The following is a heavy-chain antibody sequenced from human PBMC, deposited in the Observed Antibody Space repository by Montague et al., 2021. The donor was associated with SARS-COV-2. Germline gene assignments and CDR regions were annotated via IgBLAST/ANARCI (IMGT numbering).Heavy chain of an antibody. CDR1: GGSISSYY. CDR2: IYYSGST. V-gene: IGHV4-59*01. Sequence: SETLSLTCTVSGGSISSYYWSWIRQPPGKGLEWIGYIYYSGSTDYNPSLKSRVTISVDTSKNQFSLKLSSVTAADTAVYYCARGFDYWGRGTLVTVSS. CDR3: ARGFDY. J-gene: IGHJ4*02.